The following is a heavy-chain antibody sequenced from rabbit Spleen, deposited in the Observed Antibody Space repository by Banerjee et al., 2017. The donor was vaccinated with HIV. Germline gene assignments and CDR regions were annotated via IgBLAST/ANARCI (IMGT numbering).Heavy chain of an antibody. Sequence: QQLVESGGGLVKPGASLTLTCKASGFSFSSGYDMCWVRQAPGKGLEWIACIYAGTIGSTYSASWAKGRFIMSRTSSTTVTLQMTSLTAADTATYFCARDLVAVIGWNFNLWGPGTLVTVS. CDR3: ARDLVAVIGWNFNL. CDR1: GFSFSSGYD. D-gene: IGHD1-1*01. J-gene: IGHJ4*01. V-gene: IGHV1S40*01. CDR2: IYAGTIGST.